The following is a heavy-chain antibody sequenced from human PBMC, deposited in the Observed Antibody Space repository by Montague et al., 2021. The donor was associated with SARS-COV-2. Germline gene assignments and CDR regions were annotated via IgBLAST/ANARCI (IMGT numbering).Heavy chain of an antibody. V-gene: IGHV4-34*01. CDR2: VKDSGST. J-gene: IGHJ4*02. Sequence: SETLSLTCAVYGGSFSGYYWSWIRQPPGKGLEWIGEVKDSGSTNYIPSLKSRVAISVDTSKNQFSLKLRSVTAADTAVYFCARGALTGENYEVWRGYYTSPLDYWGQGTLVTVSS. D-gene: IGHD3-3*01. CDR1: GGSFSGYY. CDR3: ARGALTGENYEVWRGYYTSPLDY.